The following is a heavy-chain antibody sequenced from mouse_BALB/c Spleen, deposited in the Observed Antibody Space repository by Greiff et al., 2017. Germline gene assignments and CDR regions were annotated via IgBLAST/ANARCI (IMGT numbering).Heavy chain of an antibody. J-gene: IGHJ3*01. CDR2: IWAGGST. V-gene: IGHV2-9*02. CDR3: ARDITTVVATRAY. Sequence: VQLQQSGPGLVAPSQSLSITCTVSGFSLTSYGVHWVRQPPGKGLEWLGVIWAGGSTNYNSALMSRLSISKDNSKSQVFLKMNSLQTDDTAMYYCARDITTVVATRAYWGQGTLVTVSA. CDR1: GFSLTSYG. D-gene: IGHD1-1*01.